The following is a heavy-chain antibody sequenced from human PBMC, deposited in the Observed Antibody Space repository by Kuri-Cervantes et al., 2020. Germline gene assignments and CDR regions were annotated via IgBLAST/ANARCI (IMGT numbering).Heavy chain of an antibody. D-gene: IGHD2-15*01. CDR1: EYSFTTSW. CDR2: IYPADSDT. CDR3: ARQDMTTAPFDY. J-gene: IGHJ4*02. V-gene: IGHV5-51*01. Sequence: GESLKISCKGSEYSFTTSWIAWVRQMPGKGLEWMGIIYPADSDTRYSPSFQGQVTISADKSISTAYLQWSSLKASDTAMYYCARQDMTTAPFDYWGQGTLVTVSS.